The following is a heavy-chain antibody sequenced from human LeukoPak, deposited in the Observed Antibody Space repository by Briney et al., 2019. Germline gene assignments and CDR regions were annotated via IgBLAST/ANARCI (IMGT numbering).Heavy chain of an antibody. Sequence: PSETLSLTCTVSGGSISSYYWSWIRQPAGKGLEWIGRIYTSGSTNYNPSLKSRVTMSVDTSKNQFSLKLSSVTAADTAVYYCARTLVVPAAMWFDPWGRGTLVTVSS. J-gene: IGHJ5*02. CDR2: IYTSGST. CDR1: GGSISSYY. V-gene: IGHV4-4*07. CDR3: ARTLVVPAAMWFDP. D-gene: IGHD2-2*01.